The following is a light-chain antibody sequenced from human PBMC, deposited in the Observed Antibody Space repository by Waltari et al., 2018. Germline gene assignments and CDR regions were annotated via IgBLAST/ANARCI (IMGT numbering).Light chain of an antibody. CDR1: SSDVGAYKY. CDR3: ASRGASKV. J-gene: IGLJ2*01. V-gene: IGLV2-8*01. Sequence: QSALTQPPSASGSPGQSVTISCTGTSSDVGAYKYVSWYQQHPGKAPKLLIYEVSKRASGAPDRFSCSKSGNTASLTVSGLQAEDEADYYWASRGASKVFGGGTKLTVL. CDR2: EVS.